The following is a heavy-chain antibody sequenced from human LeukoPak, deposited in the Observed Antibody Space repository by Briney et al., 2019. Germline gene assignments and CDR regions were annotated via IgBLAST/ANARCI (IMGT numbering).Heavy chain of an antibody. Sequence: GGSLRLSCAASGFTFSSYAMSWVRQAPGKGLEWVSAITGSGGTTYYADSVKGRFTISRDNSKNTLYLQMNSLRAEDTAVYYCAKAYYYGSGMTLLTFDYWGQGTLVTVSS. CDR2: ITGSGGTT. CDR1: GFTFSSYA. D-gene: IGHD3-10*01. V-gene: IGHV3-23*01. CDR3: AKAYYYGSGMTLLTFDY. J-gene: IGHJ4*02.